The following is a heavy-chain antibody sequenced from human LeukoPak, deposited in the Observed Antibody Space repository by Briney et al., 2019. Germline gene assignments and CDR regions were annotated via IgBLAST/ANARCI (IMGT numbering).Heavy chain of an antibody. CDR2: TYYSGST. CDR3: ARGPFRGTGDGALDI. V-gene: IGHV4-59*02. Sequence: SETLSLTCTVSGGSVSSHYWSWIRHPPGKGLEWMGYTYYSGSTHYNPSLTSRLTISVDTSKNQFSLRLSSVTAADTAIYYCARGPFRGTGDGALDIWGQGTMVTVS. D-gene: IGHD1-26*01. CDR1: GGSVSSHY. J-gene: IGHJ3*02.